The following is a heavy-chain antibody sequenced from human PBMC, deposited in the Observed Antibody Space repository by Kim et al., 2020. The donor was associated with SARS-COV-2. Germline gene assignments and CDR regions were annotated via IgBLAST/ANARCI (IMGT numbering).Heavy chain of an antibody. V-gene: IGHV4-39*01. D-gene: IGHD6-13*01. J-gene: IGHJ5*02. CDR1: GGSISSYY. CDR3: ARLNVGSPFDP. CDR2: IYHDGSN. Sequence: SETLSLTCTVSGGSISSYYWGWIRQPPGKGLEYIGCIYHDGSNYYNPSLKSRVTIYMDTSKNQFFLKLSSVTAADTAVYYCARLNVGSPFDPWGQGTLVTVSS.